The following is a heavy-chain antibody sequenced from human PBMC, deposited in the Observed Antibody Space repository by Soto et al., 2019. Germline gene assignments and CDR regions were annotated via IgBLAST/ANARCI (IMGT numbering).Heavy chain of an antibody. CDR2: IWYDGSNK. V-gene: IGHV3-33*01. D-gene: IGHD3-22*01. J-gene: IGHJ4*02. CDR3: ARDYYDSSGYCYFDY. Sequence: GGSLRLSCAASGFTFSSYGMHWVRQAPGKGLEWVAVIWYDGSNKYYADSVKGRFTISRDNSKNTLYLQMNSLRAEDTAVYYCARDYYDSSGYCYFDYWGKGPRVTFSS. CDR1: GFTFSSYG.